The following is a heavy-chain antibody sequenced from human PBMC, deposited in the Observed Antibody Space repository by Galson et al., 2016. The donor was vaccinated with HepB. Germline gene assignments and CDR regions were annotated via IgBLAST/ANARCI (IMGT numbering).Heavy chain of an antibody. CDR3: AKDYSGYYFDGTGYYNAFDY. J-gene: IGHJ4*02. V-gene: IGHV3-30*18. CDR1: GCTFSTYG. Sequence: SLRLSCAASGCTFSTYGMHWVRQAPGKGLEWVAVISYDRSNKNYAASVKGRFTISRDNSKNTLYLEMTSLREEDTAVYYCAKDYSGYYFDGTGYYNAFDYWGQGALVTVSS. D-gene: IGHD3-22*01. CDR2: ISYDRSNK.